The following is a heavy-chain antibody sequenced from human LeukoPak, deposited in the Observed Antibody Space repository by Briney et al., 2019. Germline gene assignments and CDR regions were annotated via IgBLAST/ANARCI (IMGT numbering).Heavy chain of an antibody. CDR2: ISAYTGNT. CDR3: AREYRPIVGAGHLNFYY. Sequence: ASVKVSCKASGYTFTRYGISWVRPAPGQGLEWVGWISAYTGNTNYAHKLQGRLTMTTATSTSTAYMELRSLRSDDTAVYYCAREYRPIVGAGHLNFYYWGQGTLVTVSS. V-gene: IGHV1-18*01. D-gene: IGHD1-26*01. CDR1: GYTFTRYG. J-gene: IGHJ4*02.